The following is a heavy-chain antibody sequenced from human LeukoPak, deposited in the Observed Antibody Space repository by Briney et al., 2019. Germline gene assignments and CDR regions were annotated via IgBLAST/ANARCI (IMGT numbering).Heavy chain of an antibody. CDR3: AREDPSGSFDY. Sequence: EASVKVSCKASGYTLTSYSFSWVRQAPGQGLEWMGWISVNTSYARHLQGRVTMTTDTSTSTAYMELRSLRSDDTAVYYCAREDPSGSFDYWGQGTLVTVSP. D-gene: IGHD1-26*01. CDR2: ISVNT. CDR1: GYTLTSYS. J-gene: IGHJ4*02. V-gene: IGHV1-18*01.